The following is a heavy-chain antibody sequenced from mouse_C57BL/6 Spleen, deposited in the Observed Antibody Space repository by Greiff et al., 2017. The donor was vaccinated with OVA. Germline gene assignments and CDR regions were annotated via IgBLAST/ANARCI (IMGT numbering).Heavy chain of an antibody. J-gene: IGHJ3*01. CDR2: IYPSDSAT. CDR1: GYTFTSYW. V-gene: IGHV1-61*01. Sequence: QVQLQQPGAELVRPGSSVKLSCKASGYTFTSYWMDWVKQRPGQGLEWIGNIYPSDSATHYNQKFKDKATLTVDKSSSTAYMQLSSLTSEDSAVYYCARTYYYGSSYGFAYWGQGTLVTVSA. D-gene: IGHD1-1*01. CDR3: ARTYYYGSSYGFAY.